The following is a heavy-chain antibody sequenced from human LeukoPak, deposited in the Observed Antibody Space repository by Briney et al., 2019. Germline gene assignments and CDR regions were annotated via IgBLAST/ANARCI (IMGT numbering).Heavy chain of an antibody. Sequence: VASVKVSCKTSGYTFIGSYIHWMRLAPGQGLEWMGWINPKSGDTKYTEKFQGRVTMTRDTSINTAYMELSDLRSDDTAMYHCARGGGGGVSGYSWGDHWGQGTQVTVSS. D-gene: IGHD3-22*01. CDR2: INPKSGDT. CDR1: GYTFIGSY. V-gene: IGHV1-2*02. CDR3: ARGGGGGVSGYSWGDH. J-gene: IGHJ4*02.